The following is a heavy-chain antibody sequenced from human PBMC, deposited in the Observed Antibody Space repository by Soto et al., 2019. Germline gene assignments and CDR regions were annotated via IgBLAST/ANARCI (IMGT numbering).Heavy chain of an antibody. CDR3: VRDNWFDP. CDR2: ISSNSYI. Sequence: GGSLRLSCTASGFTFSSYSMNWVRQAPGKGLEWVSSISSNSYIYYADSVKGRFTISRDNAKNSLYLQMNSLRADDTAVYYCVRDNWFDPWRQGTLVTVSS. V-gene: IGHV3-21*01. J-gene: IGHJ5*02. CDR1: GFTFSSYS.